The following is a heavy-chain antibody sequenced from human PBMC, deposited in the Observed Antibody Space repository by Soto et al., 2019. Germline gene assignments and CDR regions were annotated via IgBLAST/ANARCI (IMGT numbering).Heavy chain of an antibody. CDR1: GGSISSSNW. D-gene: IGHD6-19*01. Sequence: ETLSLTCAVSGGSISSSNWWSWVRQPPGKGLEWIGEIYHSGSTNYNPSLKSRVTISVDKSKNQFSLKLSSVTAADTAVYYCARVAVAGKRGDYWGQGTLVTVPS. V-gene: IGHV4-4*02. CDR3: ARVAVAGKRGDY. J-gene: IGHJ4*02. CDR2: IYHSGST.